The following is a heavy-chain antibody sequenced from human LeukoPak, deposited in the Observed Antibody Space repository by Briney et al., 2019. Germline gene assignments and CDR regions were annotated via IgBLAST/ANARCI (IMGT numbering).Heavy chain of an antibody. CDR3: ARERPGIAVAGSFY. Sequence: SETLSLTCTVSGYSISSGYYWGWIRQPPGKGLEWIGYIYHSGSTYYNPSLKSRVTISVDTSKNQFSLKLSSVTAADTAVYYCARERPGIAVAGSFYWGQGTLVTVSS. V-gene: IGHV4-38-2*02. J-gene: IGHJ4*02. CDR1: GYSISSGYY. D-gene: IGHD6-19*01. CDR2: IYHSGST.